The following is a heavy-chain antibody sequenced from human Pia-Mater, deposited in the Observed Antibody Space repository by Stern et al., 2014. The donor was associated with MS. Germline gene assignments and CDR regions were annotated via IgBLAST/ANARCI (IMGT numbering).Heavy chain of an antibody. Sequence: QVQLQESGPGLVKPSETLSLTCAVSGDSISSYTHYWAWIRQPPGKGLEWIGSVYYSGATSYNPSLQSPVTIFVDTSKNHFSLGLNSVPAADTAVYYCAKHACTGAACPFDLWGQGTLVTVSS. CDR1: GDSISSYTHY. V-gene: IGHV4-39*01. D-gene: IGHD2-8*02. CDR2: VYYSGAT. CDR3: AKHACTGAACPFDL. J-gene: IGHJ4*02.